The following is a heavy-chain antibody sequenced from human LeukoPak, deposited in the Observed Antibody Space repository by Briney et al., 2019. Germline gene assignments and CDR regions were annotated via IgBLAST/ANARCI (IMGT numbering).Heavy chain of an antibody. CDR1: GFTFNNYA. CDR3: AKDFAKYCSGGCDFQH. J-gene: IGHJ1*01. CDR2: ISYDGSNK. D-gene: IGHD2-15*01. V-gene: IGHV3-30*18. Sequence: GGSLRLSCAASGFTFNNYAMSWVRQAPGKGLEWVAVISYDGSNKYYADSVKGRFTISRDNSKNTLYMQMNSLRAEDTAVYYCAKDFAKYCSGGCDFQHWGQGTLVTVS.